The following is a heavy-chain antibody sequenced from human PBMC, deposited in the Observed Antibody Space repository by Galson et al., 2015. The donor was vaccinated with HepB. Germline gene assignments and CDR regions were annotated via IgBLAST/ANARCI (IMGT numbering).Heavy chain of an antibody. V-gene: IGHV3-43*01. J-gene: IGHJ6*03. Sequence: SLRLSCAASGFTFDAFTMHWVRQAPGKGLEWVSLMTWDGYTAYADSVKGRFTISRDNNKNSLSLQMSSLRTEDTAFYYCGKAADRNYMDVWVKGTTVIGSS. CDR2: MTWDGYTA. CDR1: GFTFDAFT. CDR3: GKAADRNYMDV. D-gene: IGHD3-22*01.